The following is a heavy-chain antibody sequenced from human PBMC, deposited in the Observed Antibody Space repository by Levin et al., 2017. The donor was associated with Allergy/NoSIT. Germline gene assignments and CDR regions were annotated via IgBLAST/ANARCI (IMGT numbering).Heavy chain of an antibody. CDR2: ISSSSSYI. J-gene: IGHJ4*02. D-gene: IGHD2-15*01. Sequence: GESLKISCAASGFTFSSYSMNWVRQAPGKGLEWVSSISSSSSYIYYADSVKGRFTISRDNAKNSLYLQMNSLRAEDTAVYYCARGPQPTNEYCSGGSCHWVFDYWGQGTLVTVSS. V-gene: IGHV3-21*01. CDR1: GFTFSSYS. CDR3: ARGPQPTNEYCSGGSCHWVFDY.